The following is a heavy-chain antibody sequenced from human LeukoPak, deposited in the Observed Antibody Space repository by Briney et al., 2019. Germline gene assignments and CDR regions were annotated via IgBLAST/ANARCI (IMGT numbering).Heavy chain of an antibody. CDR1: GFTFSDYY. V-gene: IGHV3-11*01. D-gene: IGHD6-13*01. Sequence: GGSLRLSCAASGFTFSDYYMSWIRQAPGKGLDWVSYISSSGSTIYYADSVKGRFTISRDNAKNSLYLQMNSLRAEDTAVYYCARDRTWVAAAGTRYLWFDPWGQGTLVTVSS. J-gene: IGHJ5*02. CDR2: ISSSGSTI. CDR3: ARDRTWVAAAGTRYLWFDP.